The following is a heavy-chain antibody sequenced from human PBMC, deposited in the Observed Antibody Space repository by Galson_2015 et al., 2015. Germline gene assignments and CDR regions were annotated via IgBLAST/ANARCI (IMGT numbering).Heavy chain of an antibody. CDR1: GVTFSNSD. Sequence: SLRLSCAASGVTFSNSDFHWVRQTPGRSLEWVAGIGRGGDSYYSGSVMGRFTISRENAKNSLNLQMNSLRAQDTAVYYCAREVMDHYSHAWYFDLWGRGTLVSVSS. J-gene: IGHJ2*01. D-gene: IGHD6-13*01. V-gene: IGHV3-13*01. CDR2: IGRGGDS. CDR3: AREVMDHYSHAWYFDL.